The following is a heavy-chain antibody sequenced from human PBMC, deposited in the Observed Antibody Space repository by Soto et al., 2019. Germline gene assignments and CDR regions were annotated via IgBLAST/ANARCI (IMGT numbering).Heavy chain of an antibody. D-gene: IGHD5-18*01. Sequence: PGGSLRLSCVASGFTFSSYAMSWVRQAPGKGLEWVSAISGSGGSTYYADSVKGRFTISRDNSKDTLYLQMNSLRAEDTAVYYCAKDLPYVDTRPGPYFDYWGQGTLVTVSS. CDR3: AKDLPYVDTRPGPYFDY. CDR2: ISGSGGST. J-gene: IGHJ4*02. CDR1: GFTFSSYA. V-gene: IGHV3-23*01.